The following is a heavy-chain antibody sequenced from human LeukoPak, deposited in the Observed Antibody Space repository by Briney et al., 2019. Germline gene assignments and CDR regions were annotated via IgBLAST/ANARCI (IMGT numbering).Heavy chain of an antibody. CDR3: ASLSYYGSGSYEY. CDR1: GGSISSSSYY. CDR2: IYYSGST. J-gene: IGHJ4*02. Sequence: PXETLSLTCTVSGGSISSSSYYWGWIRQPPGTGLEWIGSIYYSGSTYYNPSLKSRVTISVDTSKNQFSLKLSSVTAADTAVYYCASLSYYGSGSYEYWGQGTLVTVSS. D-gene: IGHD3-10*01. V-gene: IGHV4-39*01.